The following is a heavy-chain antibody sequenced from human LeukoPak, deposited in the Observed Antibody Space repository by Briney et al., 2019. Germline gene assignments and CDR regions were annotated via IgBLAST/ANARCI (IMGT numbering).Heavy chain of an antibody. V-gene: IGHV3-7*03. Sequence: GGSLRLSCAVPGFTFSSYWMSWVRQAPGKGLEWVANINQDGSEKYYVDSVKGRVTISRDNAKNSLYLQMNSLRAEDTAVYYCARDIYSSGYYFNWGQGTLVTVSS. J-gene: IGHJ4*02. D-gene: IGHD3-22*01. CDR1: GFTFSSYW. CDR3: ARDIYSSGYYFN. CDR2: INQDGSEK.